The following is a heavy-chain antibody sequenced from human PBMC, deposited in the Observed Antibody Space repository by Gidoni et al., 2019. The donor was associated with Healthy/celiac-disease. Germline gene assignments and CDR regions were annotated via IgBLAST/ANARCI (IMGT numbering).Heavy chain of an antibody. D-gene: IGHD5-18*01. Sequence: EVQLVESGGGLVQPGGSLRLSCAASGFAFSSYWMSWVRQAPGKGLEWVANIKQDGSEKYYVDSVKGRFTISRDNAKNSLYLQMNSLRAEDTAVYYCARDYGGYGPVGESGAFDIWGQGTMVTVSS. CDR2: IKQDGSEK. J-gene: IGHJ3*02. CDR3: ARDYGGYGPVGESGAFDI. CDR1: GFAFSSYW. V-gene: IGHV3-7*01.